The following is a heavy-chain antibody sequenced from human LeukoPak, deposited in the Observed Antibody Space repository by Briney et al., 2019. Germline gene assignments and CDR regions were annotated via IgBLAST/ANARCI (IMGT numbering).Heavy chain of an antibody. D-gene: IGHD5-18*01. V-gene: IGHV3-23*01. Sequence: PGGSLRLSCAASGFTFSSYAMSWVRQAPGKGLEWVSAISGSGGSTYYADSVKGRFTISRDNSKNTLYLQMNSLRAEDTAVYYCAVAINAPRWMQLWYCWYFDLWGRGTLVTVSS. J-gene: IGHJ2*01. CDR2: ISGSGGST. CDR1: GFTFSSYA. CDR3: AVAINAPRWMQLWYCWYFDL.